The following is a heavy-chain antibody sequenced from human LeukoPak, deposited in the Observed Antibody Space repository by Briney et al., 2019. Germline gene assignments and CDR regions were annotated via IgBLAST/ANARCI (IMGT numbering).Heavy chain of an antibody. CDR1: GFXFSIYS. CDR3: ASTYYYDSSGYYPSWFDP. Sequence: PGGSLRLSCAASGFXFSIYSINWVRQVPGKGLEWVSNISSSSSYTNYADAVKGRFTISRDNAKNSLYLQMNSLRAEDTAVYYCASTYYYDSSGYYPSWFDPWGQGTLVTVSS. CDR2: ISSSSSYT. D-gene: IGHD3-22*01. V-gene: IGHV3-21*05. J-gene: IGHJ5*02.